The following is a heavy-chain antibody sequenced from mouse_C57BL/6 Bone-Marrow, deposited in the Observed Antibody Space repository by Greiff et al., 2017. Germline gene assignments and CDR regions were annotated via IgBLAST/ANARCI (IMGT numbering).Heavy chain of an antibody. D-gene: IGHD2-13*01. CDR3: ARNYGDEGAWFAY. CDR1: GYTFTSYW. CDR2: INPSSGYT. V-gene: IGHV1-7*01. J-gene: IGHJ3*01. Sequence: VQLQQSGAELAKPGASVKLSCKASGYTFTSYWMHWVKQRPGQGLEWIGYINPSSGYTKYNQKFKDKATLTADKSSSTAYMKRGSLTYEDSAVYYCARNYGDEGAWFAYWGQGTLGTVSA.